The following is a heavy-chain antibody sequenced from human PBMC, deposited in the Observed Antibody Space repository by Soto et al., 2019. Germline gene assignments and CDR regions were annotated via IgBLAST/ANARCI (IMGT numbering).Heavy chain of an antibody. V-gene: IGHV3-74*01. Sequence: GGSLRLSCASSGFTFSSYWMHWVRQAPGKGLVWVSRINNDGSSTSYADSVKGRFTMSRDNAQNTLYLQMNSLRAEDTAVYYCARDVHLQSFDSWGQGTLVTVSS. CDR1: GFTFSSYW. CDR2: INNDGSST. D-gene: IGHD1-1*01. J-gene: IGHJ4*02. CDR3: ARDVHLQSFDS.